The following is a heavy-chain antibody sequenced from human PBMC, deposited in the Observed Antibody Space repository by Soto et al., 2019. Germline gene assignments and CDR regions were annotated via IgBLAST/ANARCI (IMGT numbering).Heavy chain of an antibody. CDR2: INPSVGST. Sequence: ASVKVSCKASGYTFTSYYMHWVRQAPGQGLEWMGIINPSVGSTSYAQKFQGRVTMTRDTSTSTAYMELSSLRSEDTAVYYCARVPNWFGESFRGMDVWGQGT. D-gene: IGHD3-10*01. CDR3: ARVPNWFGESFRGMDV. V-gene: IGHV1-46*01. CDR1: GYTFTSYY. J-gene: IGHJ6*02.